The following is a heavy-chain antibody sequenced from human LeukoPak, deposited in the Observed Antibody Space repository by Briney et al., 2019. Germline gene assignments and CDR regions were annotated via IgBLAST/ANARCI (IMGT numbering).Heavy chain of an antibody. J-gene: IGHJ6*03. D-gene: IGHD1-14*01. V-gene: IGHV1-69*05. CDR1: GGAFSYYA. CDR2: IIPLFRTP. CDR3: ARGPDSSRDYYYYMDV. Sequence: GASVKVSCKASGGAFSYYATSWVRQAPGQGLEWMGGIIPLFRTPNYAQRFLGRVTITRNTSISTAYMELSSLRSEDTAVYYCARGPDSSRDYYYYMDVWGKGTTVTVSS.